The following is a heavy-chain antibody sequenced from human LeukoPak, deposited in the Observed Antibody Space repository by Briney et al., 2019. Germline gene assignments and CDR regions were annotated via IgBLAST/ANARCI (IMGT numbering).Heavy chain of an antibody. J-gene: IGHJ4*02. D-gene: IGHD5-12*01. CDR2: INPNSGGT. CDR1: GYTFTGYY. V-gene: IGHV1-2*02. Sequence: ASVKVSCKASGYTFTGYYMHWVRQAPGQGLEWMGWINPNSGGTNYAQKFQGRVAMTRDTSISTAYMELSRLRSDDTAVYYCARGYSGYDGRVDYWGQGTLVTVSS. CDR3: ARGYSGYDGRVDY.